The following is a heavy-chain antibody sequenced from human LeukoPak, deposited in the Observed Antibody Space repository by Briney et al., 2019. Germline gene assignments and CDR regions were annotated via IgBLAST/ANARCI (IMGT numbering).Heavy chain of an antibody. CDR3: ARDSDYYDSSGYYTHYFDY. Sequence: SVKVSCKASGYTFTSYYMHWVRQAPGQGLEWMGGIIPIFGTANYAQKFQGRVTITADESTSTAYMELSSLRSEDTAVYYCARDSDYYDSSGYYTHYFDYWGQGTLVTVSS. CDR2: IIPIFGTA. D-gene: IGHD3-22*01. CDR1: GYTFTSYY. J-gene: IGHJ4*02. V-gene: IGHV1-69*13.